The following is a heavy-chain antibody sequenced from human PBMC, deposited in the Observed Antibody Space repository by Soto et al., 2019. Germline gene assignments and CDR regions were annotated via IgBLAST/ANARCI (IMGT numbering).Heavy chain of an antibody. CDR2: ISSSSSTI. V-gene: IGHV3-48*02. Sequence: EVQLVESGGGLVQPGGSLRLSCAASGFTFSSYSMNWVRQAPGKGLEWVSYISSSSSTIYYADSVKGRFTISRDNAKNSLYLQMNSLRDEDTAVCYCARPVYSSSSYGMDVWGQGTTVTVSS. CDR1: GFTFSSYS. J-gene: IGHJ6*02. D-gene: IGHD6-6*01. CDR3: ARPVYSSSSYGMDV.